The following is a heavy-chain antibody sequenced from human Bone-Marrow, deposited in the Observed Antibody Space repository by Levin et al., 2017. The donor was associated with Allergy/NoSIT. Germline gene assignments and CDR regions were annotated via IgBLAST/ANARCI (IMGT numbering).Heavy chain of an antibody. Sequence: PAASVKVSCKASGYTFSDYGISWVRQAPGQGPEWLGWISGYSRKTNYAQKFQGRVTMTRDTSTTTAYMELTNLRSDDTGVYYCARIWTDFYGSGSYRSDYWGQGTLVTVSS. CDR1: GYTFSDYG. V-gene: IGHV1-18*04. CDR3: ARIWTDFYGSGSYRSDY. D-gene: IGHD3-10*01. J-gene: IGHJ4*02. CDR2: ISGYSRKT.